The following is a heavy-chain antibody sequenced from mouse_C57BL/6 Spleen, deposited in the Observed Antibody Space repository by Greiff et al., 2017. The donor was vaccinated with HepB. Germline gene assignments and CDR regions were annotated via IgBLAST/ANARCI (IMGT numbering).Heavy chain of an antibody. Sequence: EVQLQQSGAELVKPGASVKLSCTASGFNIKDYYMHWVKQRTEQGLEWIGWIDPEDGETKYAPNFQGKATITADTSSNTAYLQLSSLTSEDTTVYYCARGYYGSSSLAYWGQGTLVTVSA. CDR3: ARGYYGSSSLAY. V-gene: IGHV14-2*01. D-gene: IGHD1-1*01. J-gene: IGHJ3*01. CDR1: GFNIKDYY. CDR2: IDPEDGET.